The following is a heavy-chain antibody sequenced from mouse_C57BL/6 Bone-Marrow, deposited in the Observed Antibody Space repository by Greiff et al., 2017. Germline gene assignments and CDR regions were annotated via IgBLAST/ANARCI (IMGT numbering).Heavy chain of an antibody. V-gene: IGHV5-6*01. Sequence: EVKLVESGGDLVKPGGSLKLSCAASGFTFSSYGMSWVRQTPDKRLEWVATISSGGSYTYYPDSVKGRFTISRDNAKNTLYLQMSSLKSEDTAMYYCARQLRFLGFAYWGQGTLVTVSA. J-gene: IGHJ3*01. CDR3: ARQLRFLGFAY. CDR1: GFTFSSYG. D-gene: IGHD3-2*02. CDR2: ISSGGSYT.